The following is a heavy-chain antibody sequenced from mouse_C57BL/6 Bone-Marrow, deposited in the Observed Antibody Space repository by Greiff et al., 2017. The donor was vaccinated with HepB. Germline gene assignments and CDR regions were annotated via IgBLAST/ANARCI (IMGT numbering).Heavy chain of an antibody. CDR3: TRAPITTVVPVGSAY. V-gene: IGHV1-5*01. J-gene: IGHJ3*01. CDR1: GYTFTSYW. CDR2: IYPGNSDT. D-gene: IGHD1-1*01. Sequence: EVKLMESGPVLARPGASVKMSCKTSGYTFTSYWMHWVNQRPGQGLEWIGAIYPGNSDTSYNQKFKGKAKLTAVTSASTAYMELSSLTNEDSAVYYCTRAPITTVVPVGSAYWGQGTRVTVSA.